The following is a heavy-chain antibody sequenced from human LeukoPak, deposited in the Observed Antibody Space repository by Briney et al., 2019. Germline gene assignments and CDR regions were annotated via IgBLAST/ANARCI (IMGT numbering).Heavy chain of an antibody. CDR1: GFTVSSNY. Sequence: GGSLRLSCAASGFTVSSNYMSWVRQAPGKGLEWVSVIYSGGSTYYADSVKGRFTISRDNSKNTLYLQMNSLRAEDTAVYYCASLNYGEFYYYYGMDVWGQGTTVTVSS. CDR2: IYSGGST. V-gene: IGHV3-53*01. J-gene: IGHJ6*02. D-gene: IGHD4-17*01. CDR3: ASLNYGEFYYYYGMDV.